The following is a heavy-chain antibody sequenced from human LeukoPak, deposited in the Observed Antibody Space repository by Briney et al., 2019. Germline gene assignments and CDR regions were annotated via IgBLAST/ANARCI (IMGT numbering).Heavy chain of an antibody. V-gene: IGHV1-2*02. CDR3: ARGSRITMIVVPTDY. J-gene: IGHJ4*02. Sequence: ASVKVSCKASGYTFTGYYMHWVRQAPGQGLEWMGWINPNSGGTNYAQKFQGRVTMTRDTSISTACMELSRLRSDDTAVYYCARGSRITMIVVPTDYWGQGTLVTVSS. CDR1: GYTFTGYY. CDR2: INPNSGGT. D-gene: IGHD3-22*01.